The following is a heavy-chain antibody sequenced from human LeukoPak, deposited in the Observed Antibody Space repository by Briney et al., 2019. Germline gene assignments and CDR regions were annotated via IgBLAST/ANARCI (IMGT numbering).Heavy chain of an antibody. CDR1: GFTFSSYS. Sequence: PGGSLRLSCAASGFTFSSYSMNWVRQAPGKELEWVSSISSSSSYIYYADSVKGRFTISRDNAKNSLYLQMNSLRAEDTAVYYCARDQADIVVIPASFFDYWGQGTLVTVSS. CDR3: ARDQADIVVIPASFFDY. D-gene: IGHD2-2*01. CDR2: ISSSSSYI. V-gene: IGHV3-21*01. J-gene: IGHJ4*02.